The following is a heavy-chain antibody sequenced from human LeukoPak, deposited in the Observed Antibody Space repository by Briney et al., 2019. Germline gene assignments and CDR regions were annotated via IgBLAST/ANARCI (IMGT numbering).Heavy chain of an antibody. CDR1: GFTFSSYE. CDR3: ARVSAVSGTDFDY. Sequence: PGGSLRLSCAASGFTFSSYEMNWVRQAPGKGLEWVSYISGGGTTIYLADSVKGRFTISRDNAKNSLYLQMNSLSAEDTAVYYCARVSAVSGTDFDYWGQGTLVTVSS. J-gene: IGHJ4*02. V-gene: IGHV3-48*03. D-gene: IGHD6-19*01. CDR2: ISGGGTTI.